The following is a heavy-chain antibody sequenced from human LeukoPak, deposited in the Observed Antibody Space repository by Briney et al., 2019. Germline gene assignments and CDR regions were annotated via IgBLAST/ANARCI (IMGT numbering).Heavy chain of an antibody. CDR2: IRYDGSNN. Sequence: GGSLRLSWAASGFTFSSYGIHWVRQAPAKGLEWVAFIRYDGSNNYYGDSGEGRFTISRDNSKNTLYLQMNSLRAEDTAVYYCANDRPGFRFIVGARYFDYWGQGTLVTVSS. CDR3: ANDRPGFRFIVGARYFDY. J-gene: IGHJ4*02. D-gene: IGHD1-26*01. V-gene: IGHV3-30*02. CDR1: GFTFSSYG.